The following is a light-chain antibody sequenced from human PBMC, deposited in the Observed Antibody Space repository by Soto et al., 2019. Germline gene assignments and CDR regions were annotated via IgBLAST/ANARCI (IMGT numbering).Light chain of an antibody. CDR1: SSDVGGYNY. CDR2: EVS. V-gene: IGLV2-14*01. Sequence: QSVLTQPASVSGSPGQSITISCARTSSDVGGYNYVSWYQQHPGKAPKLIIYEVSNRPSGVSHRFSGSKSGNTASLTISGLQAEDEVDYYCSSYTSSNTLAYVFGTGTKV. CDR3: SSYTSSNTLAYV. J-gene: IGLJ1*01.